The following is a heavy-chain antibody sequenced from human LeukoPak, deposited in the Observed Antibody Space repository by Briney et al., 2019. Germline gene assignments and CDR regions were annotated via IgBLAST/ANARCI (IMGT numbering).Heavy chain of an antibody. Sequence: GGSLRLSCAVSGFTVSGNYMSWIRQAPGKGLEWVSVIYSGGSTYYADSVKGRFTISRDNSKNTLYLQMNSLRAEDTAVYYCARKVTESTYYYYYYMDVWGKGTTVTVSS. CDR3: ARKVTESTYYYYYYMDV. D-gene: IGHD5-18*01. CDR2: IYSGGST. J-gene: IGHJ6*03. V-gene: IGHV3-66*01. CDR1: GFTVSGNY.